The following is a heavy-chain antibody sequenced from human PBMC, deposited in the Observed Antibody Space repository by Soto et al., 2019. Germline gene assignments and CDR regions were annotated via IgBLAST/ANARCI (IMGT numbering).Heavy chain of an antibody. V-gene: IGHV3-64D*06. CDR2: ITSDGDST. CDR3: VKGNQLLRYYFEF. J-gene: IGHJ4*01. Sequence: GGSLRLSCCGPGFTFSNYAMHWVRQAPGKGLEYVSGITSDGDSTWHADSVKDRFTISRDNSKNTLFLQMSSLRVEDTAIYFCVKGNQLLRYYFEFWGPGTLVTVSS. D-gene: IGHD2-15*01. CDR1: GFTFSNYA.